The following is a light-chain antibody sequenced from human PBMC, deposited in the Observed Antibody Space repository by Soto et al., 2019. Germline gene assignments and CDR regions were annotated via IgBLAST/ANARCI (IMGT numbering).Light chain of an antibody. CDR1: QSVSSTY. CDR3: QRFGNSPYT. CDR2: GAS. J-gene: IGKJ2*01. V-gene: IGKV3-20*01. Sequence: EILLTQSPGTLSLSPGERATLSCRASQSVSSTYLAWYQQRPGQAPRLLIYGASSRATGIPDRFSGSGAGSDFTLTISRLEPEDFAVYYCQRFGNSPYTFGQGTKLEIK.